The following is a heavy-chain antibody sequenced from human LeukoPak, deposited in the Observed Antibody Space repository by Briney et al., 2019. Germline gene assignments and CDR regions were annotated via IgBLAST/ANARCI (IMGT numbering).Heavy chain of an antibody. D-gene: IGHD5-18*01. CDR2: ISASGGST. CDR3: SRLRGYSYGYADY. V-gene: IGHV3-23*01. CDR1: GFTFSSYV. J-gene: IGHJ4*02. Sequence: GGSLRLSCAASGFTFSSYVMSWVRQAPGKGLEWVSGISASGGSTYYADSVKGRFTISRDNSKNMLYLQMKSLRAEDTAVYYCSRLRGYSYGYADYWGQGTLVTVSS.